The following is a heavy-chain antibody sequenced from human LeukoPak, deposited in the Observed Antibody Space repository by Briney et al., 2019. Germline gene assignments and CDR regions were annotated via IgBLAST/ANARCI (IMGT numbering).Heavy chain of an antibody. CDR2: IIPILGIA. D-gene: IGHD3-16*01. CDR3: ARESPGLGGAFDI. CDR1: GGTFSSYT. Sequence: SVKVSCKASGGTFSSYTISWVRQAPGQGLEWMGRIIPILGIANYAQKFQGRVTITADKSTSTAYMELSSLRSEDTAVYYCARESPGLGGAFDIWGQGTMVTVSS. J-gene: IGHJ3*02. V-gene: IGHV1-69*04.